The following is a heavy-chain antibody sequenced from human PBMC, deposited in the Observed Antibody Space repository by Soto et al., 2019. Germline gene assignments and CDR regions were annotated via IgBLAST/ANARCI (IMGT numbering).Heavy chain of an antibody. V-gene: IGHV3-48*02. D-gene: IGHD3-22*01. CDR2: IGLGSSTK. Sequence: GGSLRLSCAASGFTFRNYGMNWVRQAPGKGLEWVSYIGLGSSTKYYADSVEGRFTISRDNGKNSPFLQMNSLRDEDTAVYYCARVVVVIPPGYYYAMAVWGQGTTVTVSS. J-gene: IGHJ6*02. CDR1: GFTFRNYG. CDR3: ARVVVVIPPGYYYAMAV.